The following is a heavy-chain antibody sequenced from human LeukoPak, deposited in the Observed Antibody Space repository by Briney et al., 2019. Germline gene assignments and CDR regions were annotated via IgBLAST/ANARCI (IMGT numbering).Heavy chain of an antibody. V-gene: IGHV4-59*01. CDR3: ARDSGFYDSTGFYYAWYFDL. D-gene: IGHD3-22*01. J-gene: IGHJ2*01. CDR1: GGSISSYY. Sequence: PSETLSLTCTVSGGSISSYYWSWIRQSPEKGLEWIGYIHYSEKTDYNPSLKSRATISIDTSRNLFSLKLNSVTAADTAVYYCARDSGFYDSTGFYYAWYFDLWGRGTPVTVSS. CDR2: IHYSEKT.